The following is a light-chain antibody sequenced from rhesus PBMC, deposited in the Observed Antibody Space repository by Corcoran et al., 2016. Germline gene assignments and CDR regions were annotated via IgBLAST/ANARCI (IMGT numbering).Light chain of an antibody. CDR1: QSISSW. CDR3: LQYSSSPYS. CDR2: MAP. V-gene: IGKV1-22*01. J-gene: IGKJ2*01. Sequence: DIQMTQSPSSLSASVGDTVTITCRESQSISSWLDWYQQKPGKTPKLLINMAPSLQSGVPSRFSGSGSGTDFPLTITSRQPEDFATYCCLQYSSSPYSFGQGTKVEIK.